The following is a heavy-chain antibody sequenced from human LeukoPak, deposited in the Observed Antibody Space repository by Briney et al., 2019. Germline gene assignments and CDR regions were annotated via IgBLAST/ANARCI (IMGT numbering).Heavy chain of an antibody. Sequence: PGGSLRLSCAASGFTFSSYSMNWVRQAPGKGLEWVSYISSSSSTIYYADSVKGRFTISRDNAKNSLYLQMNSLRAEDTAVYYCARDQVVGATRPYYYYYMDVWGKGTTVTVSS. D-gene: IGHD1-26*01. V-gene: IGHV3-48*01. CDR2: ISSSSSTI. CDR3: ARDQVVGATRPYYYYYMDV. CDR1: GFTFSSYS. J-gene: IGHJ6*03.